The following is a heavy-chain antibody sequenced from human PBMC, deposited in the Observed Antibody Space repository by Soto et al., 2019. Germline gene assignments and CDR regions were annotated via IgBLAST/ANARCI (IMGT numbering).Heavy chain of an antibody. CDR1: GYTFTSYG. CDR3: VRRHVSATGIDWLDN. Sequence: ASVKVSCKASGYTFTSYGIHSVRQAPGQRLEWMGWINAANGDTKYSANCQGRVTITRDTSASTANMELSRLRSEDTPVYYCVRRHVSATGIDWLDNRGQGTRVTVSS. D-gene: IGHD6-13*01. V-gene: IGHV1-3*01. J-gene: IGHJ5*02. CDR2: INAANGDT.